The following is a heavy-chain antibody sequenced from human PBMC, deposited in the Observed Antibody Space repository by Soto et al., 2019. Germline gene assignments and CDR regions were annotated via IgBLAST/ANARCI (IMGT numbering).Heavy chain of an antibody. J-gene: IGHJ6*02. CDR3: ARGEGPRFYQLPLYYYYGMDV. CDR1: GYTFTSYG. D-gene: IGHD2-2*01. Sequence: ASVKVSCKASGYTFTSYGISWVRQAPGQGLEWMGWISAYNGNTNYAQKLQGRVTMTTDTSTSTAYMELRSLRSDDTAVYYCARGEGPRFYQLPLYYYYGMDVWGQGTTVTVSS. V-gene: IGHV1-18*01. CDR2: ISAYNGNT.